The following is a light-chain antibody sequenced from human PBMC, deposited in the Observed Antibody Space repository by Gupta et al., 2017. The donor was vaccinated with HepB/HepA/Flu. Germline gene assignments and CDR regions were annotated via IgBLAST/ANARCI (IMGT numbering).Light chain of an antibody. CDR1: SSNIGRET. CDR3: VGWDERLNRFF. J-gene: IGLJ2*01. V-gene: IGLV1-44*01. CDR2: SNN. Sequence: QSLLTQPPSASGTPGQMVSISCSGSSSNIGRETVTWYLQVPGTAQKLLIESNNQRPSGVTDRLAGSTSGTSASRAPTGPQSEEESYSDGVGWDERLNRFFFGGGTKLTFL.